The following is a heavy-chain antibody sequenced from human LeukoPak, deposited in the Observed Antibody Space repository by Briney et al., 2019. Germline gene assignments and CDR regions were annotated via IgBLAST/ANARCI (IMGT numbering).Heavy chain of an antibody. D-gene: IGHD3-10*01. CDR2: IYSGDSET. CDR1: EYSFTSYW. CDR3: ARSAGSGSSWEFDY. J-gene: IGHJ4*02. Sequence: GESLKISCKGSEYSFTSYWIGWVRQMPGKGLEWMGIIYSGDSETRYSPSFQGQVTISADKSINTAYLQWGSLKASDTAMYYCARSAGSGSSWEFDYWGQGTLVTVSS. V-gene: IGHV5-51*01.